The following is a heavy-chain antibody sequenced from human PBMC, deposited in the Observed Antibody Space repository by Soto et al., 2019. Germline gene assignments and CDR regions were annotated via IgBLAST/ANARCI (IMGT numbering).Heavy chain of an antibody. CDR1: GESISSGDHY. D-gene: IGHD2-15*01. CDR2: IYYSGNT. V-gene: IGHV4-30-4*01. Sequence: PSETLSLTCTVSGESISSGDHYWSWVRQSPGEGLEWIGFIYYSGNTYYNPSLKSRVSMSVDTSNNQFSLKLNSVTAADTAVYYCARDAGYCNSVSCYPYIMDVWGQGTTVTVSS. CDR3: ARDAGYCNSVSCYPYIMDV. J-gene: IGHJ6*02.